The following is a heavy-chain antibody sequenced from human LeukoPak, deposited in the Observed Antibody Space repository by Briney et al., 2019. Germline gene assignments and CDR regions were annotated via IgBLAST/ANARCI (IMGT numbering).Heavy chain of an antibody. CDR2: ISGSGGNT. D-gene: IGHD6-13*01. CDR1: GITFSSYA. V-gene: IGHV3-23*01. J-gene: IGHJ6*03. Sequence: GGSLRLSCAASGITFSSYAMSWVRQAPGKGLEWVSGISGSGGNTYYADSVRGRFTISRDTSKDTLYLHMNSLRAEDTAVYYCARFTGIPAAGTYYYYFMDVWGKGTTVTVSS. CDR3: ARFTGIPAAGTYYYYFMDV.